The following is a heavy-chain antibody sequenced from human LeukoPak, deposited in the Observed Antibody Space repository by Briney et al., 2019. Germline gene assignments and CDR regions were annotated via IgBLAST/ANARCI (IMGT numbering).Heavy chain of an antibody. D-gene: IGHD2-15*01. CDR1: GFTFNTYT. CDR3: ARDLRYCSGGSCEEYYFDY. J-gene: IGHJ4*02. Sequence: GGSLRLSCAASGFTFNTYTMNWVRQAPGKGLEWVSSITASSTAIYSADSVKGRFTISRDNAKNFLYLQMNSLRAEDTAVYYCARDLRYCSGGSCEEYYFDYWGQGTLVTVSS. V-gene: IGHV3-21*01. CDR2: ITASSTAI.